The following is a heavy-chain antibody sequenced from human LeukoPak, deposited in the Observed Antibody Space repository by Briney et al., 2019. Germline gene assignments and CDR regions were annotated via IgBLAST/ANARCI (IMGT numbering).Heavy chain of an antibody. J-gene: IGHJ4*02. Sequence: GGSLRLSCAASGFTFSSYEMNWVRQAPGKGLEWVSYISSSGSTIYYADSVKGRFTISRDNAKNSLYLQMNSLRAEDTAVYYCARETGEVGTGPLGYWGQGTLVTVSS. D-gene: IGHD1-26*01. CDR1: GFTFSSYE. V-gene: IGHV3-48*03. CDR2: ISSSGSTI. CDR3: ARETGEVGTGPLGY.